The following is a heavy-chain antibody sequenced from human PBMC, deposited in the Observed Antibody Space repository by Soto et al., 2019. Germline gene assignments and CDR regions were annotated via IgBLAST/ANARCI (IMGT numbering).Heavy chain of an antibody. Sequence: SETLSLTCAVYGGSFSGYYWSWIRQPPGKGLEWIGEINHSGSTNYNPSLKSRVTISVDTSKNQFSLKLSSVTAADTAVYYCARDSDFGMIVPYYWGQGTLVTVSS. CDR3: ARDSDFGMIVPYY. V-gene: IGHV4-34*01. J-gene: IGHJ4*02. D-gene: IGHD3-22*01. CDR2: INHSGST. CDR1: GGSFSGYY.